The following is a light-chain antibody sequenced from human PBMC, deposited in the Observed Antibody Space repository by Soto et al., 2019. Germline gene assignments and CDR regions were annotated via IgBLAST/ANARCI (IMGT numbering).Light chain of an antibody. CDR3: QQYNDWPPPIT. J-gene: IGKJ5*01. V-gene: IGKV3-15*01. CDR1: QSVSRN. CDR2: GVS. Sequence: EILMTQSPATLAVSPGERVALPCRASQSVSRNLAWYQQKSGQAPRLLIYGVSSRATDTPARFSGSGSGTEFTLTISSLQSEDFAVYYCQQYNDWPPPITFGRGTRLEIK.